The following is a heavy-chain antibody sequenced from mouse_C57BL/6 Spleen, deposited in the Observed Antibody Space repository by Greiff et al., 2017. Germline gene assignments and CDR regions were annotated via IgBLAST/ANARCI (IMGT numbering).Heavy chain of an antibody. V-gene: IGHV3-6*01. D-gene: IGHD2-4*01. Sequence: VQLKQSGPGLVKPSQSLSLTCSVTGYSITSGYYWNWIRQFPGNKLEWMGYISYDGSNNYNPSLKNRISITRDTSKNQFFLKLNSVTTEDTATYYCARGEDYDVSYWGQGTTFTVSS. J-gene: IGHJ2*01. CDR2: ISYDGSN. CDR1: GYSITSGYY. CDR3: ARGEDYDVSY.